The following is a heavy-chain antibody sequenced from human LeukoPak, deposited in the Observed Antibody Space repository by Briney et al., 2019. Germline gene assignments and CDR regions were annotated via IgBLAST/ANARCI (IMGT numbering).Heavy chain of an antibody. CDR2: IIPIFGTA. CDR1: RGTFISYA. CDR3: ARFPLGGYYYFDY. Sequence: AVKVSCKASRGTFISYALSWVRQAPGQGLEWMGWIIPIFGTANYAQKFQGRVTITTDESTSTAYMELSSLRSEDTAVYYCARFPLGGYYYFDYWGQGTLVTVSS. V-gene: IGHV1-69*05. D-gene: IGHD3-22*01. J-gene: IGHJ4*02.